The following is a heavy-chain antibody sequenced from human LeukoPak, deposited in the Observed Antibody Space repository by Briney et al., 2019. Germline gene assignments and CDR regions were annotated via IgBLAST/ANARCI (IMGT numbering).Heavy chain of an antibody. D-gene: IGHD6-6*01. J-gene: IGHJ4*02. Sequence: ASVKVSCKXSGYTFTSYGISWVRQAPGQGLEWMGWISAYNGNTNYAQKLQGRVTMTTDTSTSTAYMELRSLRSDDTAVYYCARDLNSIAARPGAYWGQGTLVTVSS. V-gene: IGHV1-18*01. CDR1: GYTFTSYG. CDR3: ARDLNSIAARPGAY. CDR2: ISAYNGNT.